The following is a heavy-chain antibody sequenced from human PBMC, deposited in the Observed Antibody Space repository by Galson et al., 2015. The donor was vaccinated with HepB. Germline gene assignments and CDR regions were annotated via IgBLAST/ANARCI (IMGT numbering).Heavy chain of an antibody. CDR1: GFTFSSYA. CDR2: ISSNGGST. V-gene: IGHV3-64D*06. D-gene: IGHD1-26*01. CDR3: VNLGSAPDAFDI. Sequence: LRLSCAASGFTFSSYAMHWVRQAPGKGLEYVSAISSNGGSTYYADTVKGRFTISRDNSKNTLYLQMSSLRAEDTAVYYCVNLGSAPDAFDIWGQGTMVTVPS. J-gene: IGHJ3*02.